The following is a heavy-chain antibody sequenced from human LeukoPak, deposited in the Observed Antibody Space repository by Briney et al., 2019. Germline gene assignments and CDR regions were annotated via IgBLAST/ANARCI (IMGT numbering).Heavy chain of an antibody. CDR2: IYYSGST. CDR3: ARGWGYCSGGSCYSDAFDI. J-gene: IGHJ3*02. Sequence: SETLPLTCTVSGGSISSYYWSWIRQSPGKGLEWIGYIYYSGSTNYNPSLKSRVTISVDTSKNQFSLKLSSVTAADTAVYYCARGWGYCSGGSCYSDAFDIWGQGTLVTVSS. D-gene: IGHD2-15*01. CDR1: GGSISSYY. V-gene: IGHV4-59*01.